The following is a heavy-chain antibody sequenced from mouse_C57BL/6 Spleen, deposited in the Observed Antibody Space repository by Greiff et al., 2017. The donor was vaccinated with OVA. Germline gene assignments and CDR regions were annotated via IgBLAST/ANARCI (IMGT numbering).Heavy chain of an antibody. J-gene: IGHJ2*01. CDR2: INPNNGGT. CDR3: AREGYSNYGYYFDY. D-gene: IGHD2-5*01. CDR1: GYTFTDYN. Sequence: VQLQQSGPELVKPGASVKIPCKASGYTFTDYNMDWVKQSHGKSLEWIGDINPNNGGTIYNQKFKGKATLTVDKSSSTAYMELRSLTSEDTAVYYCAREGYSNYGYYFDYWGQGTTLTVSS. V-gene: IGHV1-18*01.